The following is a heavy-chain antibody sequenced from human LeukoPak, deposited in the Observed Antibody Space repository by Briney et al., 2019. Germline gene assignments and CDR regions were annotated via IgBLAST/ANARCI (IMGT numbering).Heavy chain of an antibody. Sequence: SETVSRTCTASGGSISSSSSYWGWVCQPPGKALEWIGSVYYSGSTYYNPSLTSLKSRVTISADTSKDQFSLKVTSVTAADTAMYYCVKDFGDHRIDYWGQGTLVTVSS. CDR1: GGSISSSSSY. J-gene: IGHJ4*02. V-gene: IGHV4-39*02. CDR3: VKDFGDHRIDY. CDR2: VYYSGST. D-gene: IGHD4-17*01.